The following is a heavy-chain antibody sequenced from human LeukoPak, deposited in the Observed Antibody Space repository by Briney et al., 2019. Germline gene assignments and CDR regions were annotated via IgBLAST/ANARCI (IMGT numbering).Heavy chain of an antibody. CDR1: GFTFSSYA. J-gene: IGHJ4*02. CDR2: ISGSGGST. D-gene: IGHD3-3*01. Sequence: GGSLRLSCAASGFTFSSYAMSWVRQAPGKGLEWVSAISGSGGSTYYANSVKGRFTISRDNSKNTLYLQMGSLRAEDLAVYYCARSRDFWSGYRTIYFDYWGQGTLVTVSS. CDR3: ARSRDFWSGYRTIYFDY. V-gene: IGHV3-23*01.